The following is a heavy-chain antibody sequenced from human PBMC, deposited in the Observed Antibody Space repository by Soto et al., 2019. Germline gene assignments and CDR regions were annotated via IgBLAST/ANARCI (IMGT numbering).Heavy chain of an antibody. CDR1: GFTFSSSG. CDR2: IGGSGGST. J-gene: IGHJ4*02. Sequence: EVQLLESGGGLVQPGGSLRLSCAASGFTFSSSGMSWVRQAPGKGLEWVSAIGGSGGSTYYADSVKGRFTISRDNSRNTLYLQMNSLRGEDTAVYHCATDLLVRGVIKPLDYWGQGTLVIVSS. V-gene: IGHV3-23*01. CDR3: ATDLLVRGVIKPLDY. D-gene: IGHD3-10*01.